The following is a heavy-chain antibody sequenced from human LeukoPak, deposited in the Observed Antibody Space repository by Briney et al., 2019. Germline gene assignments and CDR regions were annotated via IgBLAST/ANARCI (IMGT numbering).Heavy chain of an antibody. CDR1: GDSISSDDYY. V-gene: IGHV4-61*10. Sequence: SETLSLTCTVSGDSISSDDYYWSWIRQPAGKGLEWIGYIYYSGSTNYNPSLKSRVTISVDTSKNQFSLELSSVTAADTAVYYCARDGPYYYDSSGYYDAFDIWGQGTMITVSS. CDR3: ARDGPYYYDSSGYYDAFDI. CDR2: IYYSGST. J-gene: IGHJ3*02. D-gene: IGHD3-22*01.